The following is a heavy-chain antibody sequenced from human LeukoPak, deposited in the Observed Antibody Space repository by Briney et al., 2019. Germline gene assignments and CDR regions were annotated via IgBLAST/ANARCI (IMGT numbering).Heavy chain of an antibody. J-gene: IGHJ4*02. Sequence: SETLSLTCTVSGGSISSYYWSWIRQPAGKGLEWIGRIYTSGSTNYNPSLKSRVTMSVDTSKNQFSLRLSSVTAADTAVYYCARVSAAGFPFDYWGQGTLVTVSS. V-gene: IGHV4-4*07. D-gene: IGHD6-13*01. CDR2: IYTSGST. CDR3: ARVSAAGFPFDY. CDR1: GGSISSYY.